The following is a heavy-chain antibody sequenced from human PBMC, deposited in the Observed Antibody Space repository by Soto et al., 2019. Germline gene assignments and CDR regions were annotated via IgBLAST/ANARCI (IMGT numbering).Heavy chain of an antibody. CDR1: GGSISSSSYY. CDR2: ASYSGSP. CDR3: ARQGGGDY. Sequence: PSETLSLTCTVSGGSISSSSYYWGWIRQPPGEGLEWIGRASYSGSPSYNPSLKSRVTISIDTSKNQFSLKLTSVTAADTAVYYCARQGGGDYWGQGTLVTVSS. J-gene: IGHJ4*02. V-gene: IGHV4-39*01. D-gene: IGHD3-16*01.